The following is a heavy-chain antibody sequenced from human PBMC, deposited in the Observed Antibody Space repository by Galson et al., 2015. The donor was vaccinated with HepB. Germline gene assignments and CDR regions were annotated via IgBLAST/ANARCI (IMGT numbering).Heavy chain of an antibody. D-gene: IGHD3-10*01. J-gene: IGHJ4*02. V-gene: IGHV3-23*01. CDR1: GFTFSSYA. Sequence: SLRLSCAASGFTFSSYAMSWVRQAPGKGLEWVSAISGSGGSTYYADSVKGRFTISRDNSKNTLYLQMNSLRAEDTAVYYCAKQVGASGSYYNGPDYWGQGTLVTVSS. CDR2: ISGSGGST. CDR3: AKQVGASGSYYNGPDY.